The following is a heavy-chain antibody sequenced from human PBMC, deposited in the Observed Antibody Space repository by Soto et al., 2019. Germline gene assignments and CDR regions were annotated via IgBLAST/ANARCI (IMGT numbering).Heavy chain of an antibody. CDR2: IYTGGDT. CDR3: AKDPALTY. Sequence: EVQLVESGGGFIQPGGSLRLSCAASGFTVSNNYMTWVRQAPGTGLEWVSLIYTGGDTFYADSVKGRFTISIDNSKNVLYLQMNSLRAEDTAVYFCAKDPALTYWGQGTLVTVSP. CDR1: GFTVSNNY. J-gene: IGHJ4*02. V-gene: IGHV3-53*01.